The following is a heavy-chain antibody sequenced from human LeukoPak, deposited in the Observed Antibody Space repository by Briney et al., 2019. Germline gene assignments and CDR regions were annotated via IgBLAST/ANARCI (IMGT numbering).Heavy chain of an antibody. CDR3: ARDLPPYYFDY. Sequence: AVKVSCKASGGIFSSYAISWVRQAPGQGLEWMGRIIHIFGIANYAQKFQGRVTITADKSTSTAYMDLSSLRSEDTAVYYCARDLPPYYFDYWGQGTLVTVSS. CDR1: GGIFSSYA. CDR2: IIHIFGIA. J-gene: IGHJ4*02. V-gene: IGHV1-69*04.